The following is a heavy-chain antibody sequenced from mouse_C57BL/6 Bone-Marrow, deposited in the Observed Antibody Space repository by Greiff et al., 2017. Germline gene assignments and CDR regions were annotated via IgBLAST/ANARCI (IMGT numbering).Heavy chain of an antibody. J-gene: IGHJ2*01. CDR2: INSDGGST. CDR1: EYEFPSHD. V-gene: IGHV5-2*01. D-gene: IGHD1-1*01. CDR3: ASYYGSSYVDYFDY. Sequence: EVKLVESGGGLVQPGESLKLSCESNEYEFPSHDMSWVRKTPEKRLALVAAINSDGGSTYYPDTMERRFIISRDNTKKTLYLQMSSLRSEDTALYYCASYYGSSYVDYFDYWGQGTTLTVSS.